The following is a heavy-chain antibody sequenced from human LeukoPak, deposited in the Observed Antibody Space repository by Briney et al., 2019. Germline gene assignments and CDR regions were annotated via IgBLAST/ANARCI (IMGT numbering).Heavy chain of an antibody. CDR1: GFTLSSYA. CDR3: ARGQGGYCSAGSCYSDGFDI. V-gene: IGHV3-30-3*01. J-gene: IGHJ3*02. CDR2: ISYDGSNK. Sequence: GGSLRLSCAASGFTLSSYAMHWVRQAPGKGLEGVAVISYDGSNKYYADSVKGRFTISRDNSKNTLYLQMNSLRAEDTAVYYCARGQGGYCSAGSCYSDGFDIWGQGTMVTVSS. D-gene: IGHD2-15*01.